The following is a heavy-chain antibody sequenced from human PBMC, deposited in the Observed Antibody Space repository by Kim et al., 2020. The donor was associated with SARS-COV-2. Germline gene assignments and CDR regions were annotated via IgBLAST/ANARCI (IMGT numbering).Heavy chain of an antibody. CDR1: GGSFSGYY. V-gene: IGHV4-34*01. D-gene: IGHD3-16*02. CDR2: INHSGST. J-gene: IGHJ4*02. CDR3: ARASRDYVWGSYRYPMYYFDY. Sequence: SETLSLTCAVYGGSFSGYYWSWIRQPPGKGLEWIGEINHSGSTNYNPSLKSRVTISVDTSKNQFSLKLSSVTAADTAVYYCARASRDYVWGSYRYPMYYFDYWGQGTLVTVSS.